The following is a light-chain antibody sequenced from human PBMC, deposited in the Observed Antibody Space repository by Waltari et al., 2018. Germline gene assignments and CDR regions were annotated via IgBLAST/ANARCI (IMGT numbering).Light chain of an antibody. V-gene: IGLV3-1*01. CDR3: QAWDSSTEKV. Sequence: SYELTQPPSVSVSPGQTASITCSGDKLGEKYACWYQQKPGQSPVLVIYQDSKRPSGIPERFSGSNSGNTATLTISGTQAMDEADYYCQAWDSSTEKVFGGGTKLTVL. CDR2: QDS. J-gene: IGLJ2*01. CDR1: KLGEKY.